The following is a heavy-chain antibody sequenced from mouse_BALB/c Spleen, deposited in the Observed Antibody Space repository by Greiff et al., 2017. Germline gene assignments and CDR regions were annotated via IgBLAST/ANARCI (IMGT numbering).Heavy chain of an antibody. CDR2: ISSGGST. D-gene: IGHD2-14*01. V-gene: IGHV5-6-5*01. Sequence: EVMLVESGEGLVKPGGSLKLSCAASGFTFSSYAMSWVRQTPEKRLEWVASISSGGSTYYPDSVKGRFTISRDNARNILYLQMSSLRSEDTAMYYCAREGRYDGFDYWGQGTTLTVSS. CDR1: GFTFSSYA. J-gene: IGHJ2*01. CDR3: AREGRYDGFDY.